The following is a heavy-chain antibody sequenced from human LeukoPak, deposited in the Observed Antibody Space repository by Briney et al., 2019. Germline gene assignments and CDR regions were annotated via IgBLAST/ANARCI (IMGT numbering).Heavy chain of an antibody. Sequence: PSETLSLTCPVSGGSISKYYWSWIRQPAGKGLEWIGRIYTSGSTNYNPSLKSRVTISVDTSKNQFSLKLSSVTAADTAVYSCARKNIPSPRIRYSSDWNGRAFDYWGQGTLVTVSS. CDR2: IYTSGST. J-gene: IGHJ4*02. CDR1: GGSISKYY. D-gene: IGHD6-25*01. V-gene: IGHV4-4*07. CDR3: ARKNIPSPRIRYSSDWNGRAFDY.